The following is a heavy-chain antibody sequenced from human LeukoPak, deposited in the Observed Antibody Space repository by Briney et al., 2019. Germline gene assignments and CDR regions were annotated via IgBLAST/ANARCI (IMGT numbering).Heavy chain of an antibody. CDR2: INHSGST. J-gene: IGHJ5*02. Sequence: PSETLSLTCAVYGGSFSGYYWSWIRQPPGKGLEWIGEINHSGSTNYNPSLKSRVTISVDTSKNQFSLKLSSVTAADTAVYYCARDNGSYSWFDPWGQGTLVTVSS. V-gene: IGHV4-34*01. D-gene: IGHD1-26*01. CDR3: ARDNGSYSWFDP. CDR1: GGSFSGYY.